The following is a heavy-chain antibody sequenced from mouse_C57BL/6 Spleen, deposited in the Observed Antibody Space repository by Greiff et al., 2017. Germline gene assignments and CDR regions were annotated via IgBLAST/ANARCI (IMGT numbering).Heavy chain of an antibody. J-gene: IGHJ2*01. CDR3: ATNYCSCYFDY. Sequence: EVKVVESGGGLVKPGGSLKLSCAASGFTFSDYGMHWVRQAPEKGLEWVAYISSGSSTIYYADTVKGRLTISRDNAKNTLVLQMTRLRSEDTALYYCATNYCSCYFDYWGQGTTLTVSS. V-gene: IGHV5-17*01. CDR2: ISSGSSTI. CDR1: GFTFSDYG. D-gene: IGHD1-1*01.